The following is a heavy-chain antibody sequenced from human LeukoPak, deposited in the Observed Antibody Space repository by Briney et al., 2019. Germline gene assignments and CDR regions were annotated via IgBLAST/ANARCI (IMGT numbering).Heavy chain of an antibody. J-gene: IGHJ4*02. V-gene: IGHV4-34*01. Sequence: PSETLSLTCAVYGGSFSGYYWSWIRQPPGKGLEWIGEINHSGSTNYNPSLKSRVTISVGTSKNQFSLKLSSVTAADTAVYYCAREWIGFDYWGQGTLVTVSS. D-gene: IGHD2-2*03. CDR3: AREWIGFDY. CDR1: GGSFSGYY. CDR2: INHSGST.